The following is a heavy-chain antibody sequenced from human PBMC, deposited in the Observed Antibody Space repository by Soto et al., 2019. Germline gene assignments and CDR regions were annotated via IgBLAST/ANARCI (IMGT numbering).Heavy chain of an antibody. V-gene: IGHV4-4*02. CDR1: GVSISSGNW. J-gene: IGHJ4*02. CDR3: ARLVYDTRLNYMYFDF. Sequence: SETLSLTCAVSGVSISSGNWWTWVRQTPQRGLEYIGEIFHDGTANYYPSFERRVAISVDTSKNQSSLKLTSVTAADTAIYFCARLVYDTRLNYMYFDFWGQGALVTVSS. CDR2: IFHDGTA. D-gene: IGHD3-10*01.